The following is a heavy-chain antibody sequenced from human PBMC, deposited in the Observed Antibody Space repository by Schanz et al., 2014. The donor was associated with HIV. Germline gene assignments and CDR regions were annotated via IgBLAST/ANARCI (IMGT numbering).Heavy chain of an antibody. D-gene: IGHD3-22*01. CDR1: GFTFDSFG. Sequence: QVQLAESGGGVVRPGRSLRLSCAASGFTFDSFGMHWVRQAPGKGLEWVAVISYDGRNKKFANSVKGRFTISRDNSKNTVYLQAKSLRPEDTAVYDCAKDRNQYDSRYIGKGNYYYYYGMDVWGQGTTVTVSS. V-gene: IGHV3-30*18. CDR2: ISYDGRNK. J-gene: IGHJ6*02. CDR3: AKDRNQYDSRYIGKGNYYYYYGMDV.